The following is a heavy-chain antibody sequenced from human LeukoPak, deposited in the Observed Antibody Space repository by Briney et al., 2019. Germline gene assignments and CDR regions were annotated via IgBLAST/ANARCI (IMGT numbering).Heavy chain of an antibody. CDR2: ISVYNGKT. J-gene: IGHJ4*02. D-gene: IGHD2-2*01. CDR3: ARDCGTTSCSVDY. CDR1: GYTFTGYY. V-gene: IGHV1-18*04. Sequence: ASVKVSCKASGYTFTGYYMHWVRQAPGQGLEWMRWISVYNGKTNYAENFQGRLTMTTDTSTSTAYMELRSLRSDDTAVYYCARDCGTTSCSVDYWGQGTLVTVSS.